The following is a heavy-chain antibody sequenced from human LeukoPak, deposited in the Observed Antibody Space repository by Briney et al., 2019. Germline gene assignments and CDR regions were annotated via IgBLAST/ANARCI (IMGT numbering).Heavy chain of an antibody. D-gene: IGHD2-21*01. CDR1: GFTFSIYA. Sequence: PGGSLRLSCSASGFTFSIYAMHWVRQAPGKELEYVSGISTDVSSTYYADSVKGRFTISRDNSKHTLYLQMSSLRTEDTAVYYCVKDFAGYWGQGTLVTVSS. CDR3: VKDFAGY. V-gene: IGHV3-64D*06. CDR2: ISTDVSST. J-gene: IGHJ4*02.